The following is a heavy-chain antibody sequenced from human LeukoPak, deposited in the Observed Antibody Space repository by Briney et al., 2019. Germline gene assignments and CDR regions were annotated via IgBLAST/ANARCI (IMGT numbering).Heavy chain of an antibody. V-gene: IGHV4-34*01. CDR1: GGSFSGYY. CDR2: INHSGST. J-gene: IGHJ2*01. Sequence: SETLSLTCAVYGGSFSGYYWSCIRQPPGKGLEWIGEINHSGSTNYNPSLKSRVTISVDTSKNQFSLRLSSVTAADTAVSYCAREGEGVTTRYFDLWGRGTLVTVSS. CDR3: AREGEGVTTRYFDL. D-gene: IGHD2-21*02.